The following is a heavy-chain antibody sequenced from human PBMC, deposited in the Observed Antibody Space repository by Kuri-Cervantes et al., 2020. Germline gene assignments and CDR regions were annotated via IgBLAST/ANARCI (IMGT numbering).Heavy chain of an antibody. CDR2: IIPIFGTA. CDR1: GGTLSSYA. D-gene: IGHD5-12*01. J-gene: IGHJ6*03. CDR3: ASGDIVATTANLYYYYYYMDV. Sequence: SVKVSCKASGGTLSSYAISWVRQAPGQGLEWMGGIIPIFGTANYAQKFQGRVTITADKSTSTAYMELSSLRSEDTAVYYCASGDIVATTANLYYYYYYMDVWGKGTTVTVSS. V-gene: IGHV1-69*06.